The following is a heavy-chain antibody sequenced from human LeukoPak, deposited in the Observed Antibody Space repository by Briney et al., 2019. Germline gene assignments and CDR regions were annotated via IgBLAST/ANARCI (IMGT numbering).Heavy chain of an antibody. J-gene: IGHJ4*02. CDR3: ARDLPGGATTS. Sequence: SETLSLTCTVSGGSISSYYWSWIRQPPGKGLEWIGYIYYSGSTNYNPSLKSRVTISVDTSKNQFSLKLSSVTAADTAVYYCARDLPGGATTSWGQGTLVTVSS. CDR1: GGSISSYY. CDR2: IYYSGST. V-gene: IGHV4-59*12. D-gene: IGHD1-26*01.